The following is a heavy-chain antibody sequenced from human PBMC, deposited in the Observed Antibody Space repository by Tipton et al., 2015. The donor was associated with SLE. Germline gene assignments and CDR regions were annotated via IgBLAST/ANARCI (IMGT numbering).Heavy chain of an antibody. CDR2: IDQFGSA. CDR1: GGSITGYY. J-gene: IGHJ3*01. D-gene: IGHD3-3*01. CDR3: ARHGYDFWSGYYHHVFDV. V-gene: IGHV4-59*08. Sequence: TLSLTCIVSGGSITGYYWSWIRQPPGKRLEWIGYIDQFGSANYNPSLQNRVTISVGRSKIQFSLKLRSVSAADSAMYYCARHGYDFWSGYYHHVFDVWGQGTMLTVSS.